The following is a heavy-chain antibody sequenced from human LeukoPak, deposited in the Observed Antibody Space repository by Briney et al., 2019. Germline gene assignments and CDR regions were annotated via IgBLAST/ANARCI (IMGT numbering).Heavy chain of an antibody. V-gene: IGHV1-2*02. D-gene: IGHD2-2*01. CDR1: GDTFTGYY. CDR2: INPNSGGT. Sequence: ASVKVSCKASGDTFTGYYIHWVRQAPGQGLEWMGWINPNSGGTNYAQKFQGRVTMTRDTSISTAYMELSRLRSDDTAVYYCARDLSSTSCCSPPYWGQGTLVTVSS. CDR3: ARDLSSTSCCSPPY. J-gene: IGHJ4*02.